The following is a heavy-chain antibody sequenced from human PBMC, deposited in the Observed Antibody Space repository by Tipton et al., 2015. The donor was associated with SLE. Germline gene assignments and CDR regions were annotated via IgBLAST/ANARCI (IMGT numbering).Heavy chain of an antibody. CDR3: ARAESGSFFNYFDA. CDR2: ISYIGST. J-gene: IGHJ5*01. V-gene: IGHV4-59*11. D-gene: IGHD1-26*01. CDR1: GGSISSHY. Sequence: TLSLTCTVSGGSISSHYCSWIRQPPGKGMEWIGYISYIGSTNYNPSLRSRVTISVDTSKTKFSLKLTSVSAADTGVYRCARAESGSFFNYFDACGHSALVSVSS.